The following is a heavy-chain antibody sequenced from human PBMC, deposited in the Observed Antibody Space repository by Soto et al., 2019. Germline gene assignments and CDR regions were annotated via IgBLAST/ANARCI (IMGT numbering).Heavy chain of an antibody. D-gene: IGHD6-19*01. CDR2: FYPGDSET. CDR1: GYRFTTYW. V-gene: IGHV5-51*01. CDR3: ARHLGVAVAGTRWYFDL. Sequence: EVQLVQSGPEVKRPGESLRISCEASGYRFTTYWIGWVRQMPGKGLEWMGIFYPGDSETRYNPSFQGHVTISADKSNNTAYLQWSSLKASDTATYYCARHLGVAVAGTRWYFDLWGRGTLVTVSS. J-gene: IGHJ2*01.